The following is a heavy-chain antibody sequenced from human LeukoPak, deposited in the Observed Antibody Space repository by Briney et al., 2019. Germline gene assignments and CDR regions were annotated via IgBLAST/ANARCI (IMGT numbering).Heavy chain of an antibody. CDR3: AREHDDSSGYPFFDY. Sequence: ASVKVSCKASGYTFTGYYMHWVRQAPGQGLEWMGWISAYNGNTNYAQKLQGRVTMTTDTSTSTAYMELRSLRSDDTAVYYCAREHDDSSGYPFFDYWGQGTLVTVSS. CDR2: ISAYNGNT. CDR1: GYTFTGYY. J-gene: IGHJ4*02. D-gene: IGHD3-22*01. V-gene: IGHV1-18*04.